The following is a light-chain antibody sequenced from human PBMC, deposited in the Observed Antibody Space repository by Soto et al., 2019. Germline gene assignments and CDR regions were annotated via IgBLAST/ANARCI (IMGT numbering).Light chain of an antibody. CDR1: SSNIGSNY. J-gene: IGLJ3*02. CDR2: TNN. Sequence: QAVVTQPPSASGTPGQRVTISCSGSSSNIGSNYVFWYQQLPGTAPKLLIYTNNQRPSGVPDRFSGSKSGTSASLAISGLRSEDEADYYCAVWDDSLSGRVFGGGTKVTVL. V-gene: IGLV1-47*01. CDR3: AVWDDSLSGRV.